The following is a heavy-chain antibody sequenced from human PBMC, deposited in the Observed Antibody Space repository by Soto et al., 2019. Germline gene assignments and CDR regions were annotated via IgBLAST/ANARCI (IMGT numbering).Heavy chain of an antibody. CDR2: IYPSVSS. D-gene: IGHD3-16*01. Sequence: WVRRPPGKGLEWIGSIYPSVSSYHNPSLETRVRLSIDTSKNQFTLNLTSVTAADTALYYCAREKGGTTFFDNWGQGIQVTVSS. J-gene: IGHJ4*02. V-gene: IGHV4-38-2*02. CDR3: AREKGGTTFFDN.